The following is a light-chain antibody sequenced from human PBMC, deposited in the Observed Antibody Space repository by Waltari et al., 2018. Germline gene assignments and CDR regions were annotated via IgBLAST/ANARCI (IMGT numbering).Light chain of an antibody. Sequence: EIVLTQSPGTLSLSPGERASLSCRTSQSVSSNYLAWYQQRPGQAPRLLIYGASSRAMGIPDRFSGSGSGTDFTLTISRLEPEDFAVYYCQQYGTSPQTFGQGTKVEIK. CDR1: QSVSSNY. J-gene: IGKJ1*01. CDR3: QQYGTSPQT. V-gene: IGKV3-20*01. CDR2: GAS.